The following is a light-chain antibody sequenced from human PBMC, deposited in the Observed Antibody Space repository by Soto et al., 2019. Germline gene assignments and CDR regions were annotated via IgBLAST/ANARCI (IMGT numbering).Light chain of an antibody. CDR3: QQYYTTPVT. V-gene: IGKV4-1*01. Sequence: DIVMTQSPDSLAVSLGERATINCKSSQTVLHGPNYLAWYQQKPRQPPKLLIYWASTRESGVPDRFSGSGSGTDFTLTISSLQAEDVAVYYCQQYYTTPVTFGQGTKVEIK. CDR1: QTVLHGPNY. CDR2: WAS. J-gene: IGKJ1*01.